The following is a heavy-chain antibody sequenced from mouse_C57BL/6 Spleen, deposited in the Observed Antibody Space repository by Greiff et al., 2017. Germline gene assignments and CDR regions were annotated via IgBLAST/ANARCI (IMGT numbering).Heavy chain of an antibody. J-gene: IGHJ1*03. Sequence: QVQLQQPGAELVMPGASVKLSCKASGYTFTSYWMHWVKQRPGQGLEWIGEIDPSDSYTNYNQKFKGKSTLTVDKSSRTAYMQLSSLTSEDSAVYYCARWGLYGNSRYFDVWGTGTTVTVSS. D-gene: IGHD2-1*01. V-gene: IGHV1-69*01. CDR2: IDPSDSYT. CDR1: GYTFTSYW. CDR3: ARWGLYGNSRYFDV.